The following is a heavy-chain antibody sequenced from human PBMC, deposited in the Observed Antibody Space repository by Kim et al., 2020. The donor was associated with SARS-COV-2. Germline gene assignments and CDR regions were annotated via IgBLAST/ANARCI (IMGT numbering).Heavy chain of an antibody. CDR1: GYTFTSYY. Sequence: ASVKVSCKASGYTFTSYYMHWVRQAPGQGLEWMGIINPSGGSTSYAQKFQGRVTMTRDTSTSTVYMELSSLRSEDTAVYYCARDGATVNYYYYMDVWGKGTTVTVSS. CDR2: INPSGGST. V-gene: IGHV1-46*01. CDR3: ARDGATVNYYYYMDV. D-gene: IGHD4-17*01. J-gene: IGHJ6*03.